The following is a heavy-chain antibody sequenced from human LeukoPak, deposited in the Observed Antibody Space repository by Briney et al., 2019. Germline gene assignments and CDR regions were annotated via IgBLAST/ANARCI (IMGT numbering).Heavy chain of an antibody. CDR1: GDSVSSNSAA. J-gene: IGHJ4*02. D-gene: IGHD6-13*01. Sequence: SQTLSLTCAISGDSVSSNSAAWNWIRQSPSRGLEWLGRTYYRSKWYNDYAVSVKSRITINPDTSKNQFSLQLNSVTPEDTAVYYYARDAPIAAAGAGYFDYWGQGTLVTVSS. CDR2: TYYRSKWYN. V-gene: IGHV6-1*01. CDR3: ARDAPIAAAGAGYFDY.